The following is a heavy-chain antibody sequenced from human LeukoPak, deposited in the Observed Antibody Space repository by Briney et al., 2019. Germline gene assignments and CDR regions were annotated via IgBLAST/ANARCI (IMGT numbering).Heavy chain of an antibody. CDR1: GYTFTGYY. J-gene: IGHJ4*02. D-gene: IGHD6-13*01. CDR2: INPNSGGT. V-gene: IGHV1-2*02. CDR3: ARILSSSWYGRHYFDY. Sequence: ASVKVSCKASGYTFTGYYMHWVRQAPGQGLEWMGWINPNSGGTNYAQKLQGRVTMTTDTSTSTAYMELRSLRSDGTAVYYCARILSSSWYGRHYFDYWGQGTLVTVSS.